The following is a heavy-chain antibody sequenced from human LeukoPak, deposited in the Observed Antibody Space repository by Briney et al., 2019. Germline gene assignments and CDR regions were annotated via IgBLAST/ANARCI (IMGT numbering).Heavy chain of an antibody. CDR3: ARQPATVTTHFDY. Sequence: SGTLSLTCTVSGGSISSSSYYWGWIRQPPGKGLEWIGSIYYSGSTYYNPSLKSRVTISVDTSKNQFSLKLSSVTAADTAVYYCARQPATVTTHFDYWGQGTLVTVS. V-gene: IGHV4-39*01. CDR2: IYYSGST. J-gene: IGHJ4*02. D-gene: IGHD4-17*01. CDR1: GGSISSSSYY.